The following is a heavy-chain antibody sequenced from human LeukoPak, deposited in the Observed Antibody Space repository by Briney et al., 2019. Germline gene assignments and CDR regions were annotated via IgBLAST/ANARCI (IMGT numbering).Heavy chain of an antibody. V-gene: IGHV4-59*01. CDR3: VRDGGLLWFGEFPSKGDYCGMDV. Sequence: SETLSLTCTVFGGSISSYYWSWIRQPPGKGLEWIGYIYHTGSTKYNSSLKSRVTISVDTSKNQFSLKLRSVTAADTAVYYCVRDGGLLWFGEFPSKGDYCGMDVWGQGTTVTVSS. CDR1: GGSISSYY. J-gene: IGHJ6*02. CDR2: IYHTGST. D-gene: IGHD3-10*01.